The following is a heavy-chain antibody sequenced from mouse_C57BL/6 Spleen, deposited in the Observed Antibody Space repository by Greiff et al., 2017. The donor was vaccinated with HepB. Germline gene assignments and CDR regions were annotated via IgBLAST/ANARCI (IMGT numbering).Heavy chain of an antibody. J-gene: IGHJ4*01. D-gene: IGHD1-1*01. Sequence: DVMLVESGGGLVKPGGSLKLSCAASGFTFSDYGMHWVRQAPEKGLEWVAYISSGSSTIYYADTVKGRFTITRDNANNTLFLQMTSLRSEDTAMYDCAIVYYYGSSLYAIDYWGQGTSVTVSS. V-gene: IGHV5-17*01. CDR1: GFTFSDYG. CDR2: ISSGSSTI. CDR3: AIVYYYGSSLYAIDY.